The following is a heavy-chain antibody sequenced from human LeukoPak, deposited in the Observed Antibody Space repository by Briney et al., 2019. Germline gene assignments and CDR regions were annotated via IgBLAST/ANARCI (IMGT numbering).Heavy chain of an antibody. CDR2: IGTRGTTM. V-gene: IGHV3-48*02. CDR1: GFTFTSYV. Sequence: QPGGSLRLSCAASGFTFTSYVMNWVRQPPGKGPEWISYIGTRGTTMYYADSVKGRFTISRDNAKNSLYLQMNSLRDEDTAIYYCARGRGSSWGQGTLVTVSS. CDR3: ARGRGSS. J-gene: IGHJ5*02. D-gene: IGHD2-21*01.